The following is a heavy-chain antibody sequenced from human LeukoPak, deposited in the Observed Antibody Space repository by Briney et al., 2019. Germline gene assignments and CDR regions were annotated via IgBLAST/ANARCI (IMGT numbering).Heavy chain of an antibody. Sequence: SGPTLVNPTETLTLTCTVAGFSRRNDRMGVGWIRQPPGKALEWLAHIFSNDENSYSTSLRSRLSISKDTSKSQVVLTMTNMDPVDTATYYCARIVSGWYHVYYWGQGALVTVSS. CDR3: ARIVSGWYHVYY. V-gene: IGHV2-26*01. CDR2: IFSNDEN. CDR1: GFSRRNDRMG. J-gene: IGHJ4*02. D-gene: IGHD6-19*01.